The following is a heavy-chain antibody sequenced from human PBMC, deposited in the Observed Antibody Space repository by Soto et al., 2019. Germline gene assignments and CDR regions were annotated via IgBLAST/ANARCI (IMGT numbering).Heavy chain of an antibody. J-gene: IGHJ4*02. CDR3: ARAVPADY. CDR2: TYYSGRT. CDR1: GGSISSYY. V-gene: IGHV4-59*01. Sequence: QVQLQESGPGLVKPSETLSLTCTVSGGSISSYYWSWIRQPPGKGLEWIGYTYYSGRTNYNPSLKRPVTISGGTSKNQFSLKLSSVTAADTAVYYCARAVPADYWGQGTLVTVSS. D-gene: IGHD4-17*01.